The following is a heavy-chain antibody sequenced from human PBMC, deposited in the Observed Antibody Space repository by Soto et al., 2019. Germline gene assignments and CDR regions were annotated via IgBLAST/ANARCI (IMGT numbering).Heavy chain of an antibody. CDR2: IHHSGST. Sequence: QVQLQESGPGLVKASQTLSLTCNVSGGSISSGGYYWTCIRQHPGKGLEWIGNIHHSGSTFYIPSLKSRVAISVGTSKNQFSLKPSSVTAADTAVYCCVSGVLAWGQGTLVTVSS. J-gene: IGHJ1*01. CDR3: VSGVLA. CDR1: GGSISSGGYY. D-gene: IGHD3-16*01. V-gene: IGHV4-31*03.